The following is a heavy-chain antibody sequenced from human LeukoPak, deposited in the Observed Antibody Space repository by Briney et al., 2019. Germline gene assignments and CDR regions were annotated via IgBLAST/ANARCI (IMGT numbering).Heavy chain of an antibody. CDR3: AGTVAASSDDWFDP. J-gene: IGHJ5*02. CDR2: MNPNSGNT. Sequence: ASVKVSCRASGLTFSNYDINWVRQATGQGVEWMGWMNPNSGNTGYAQKFQGRVSMTRDTSISTAYMELSSLRSDDTAVYYCAGTVAASSDDWFDPWGQGTLVIVSS. D-gene: IGHD6-13*01. V-gene: IGHV1-8*01. CDR1: GLTFSNYD.